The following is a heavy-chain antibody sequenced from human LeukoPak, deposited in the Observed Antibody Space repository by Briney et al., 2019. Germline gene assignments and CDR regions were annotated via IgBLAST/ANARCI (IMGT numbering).Heavy chain of an antibody. CDR3: ARVEQRTDPHFDY. CDR1: GGTFSSYA. Sequence: SVKVSYKASGGTFSSYAISWVRQAPGQGLEWMGRIIPILGIANYAQKFQGRVTITADKSTSTAYMELSSLRSEDTAVYYCARVEQRTDPHFDYWGQGTLVTVSS. J-gene: IGHJ4*02. CDR2: IIPILGIA. D-gene: IGHD6-25*01. V-gene: IGHV1-69*04.